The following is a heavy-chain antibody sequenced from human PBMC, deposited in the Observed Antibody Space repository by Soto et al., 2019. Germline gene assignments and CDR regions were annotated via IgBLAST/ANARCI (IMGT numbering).Heavy chain of an antibody. CDR2: ISGSGGST. V-gene: IGHV3-23*01. CDR1: GFTFSSYA. CDR3: AKWVTYYYGSGSYVGNYGMVV. Sequence: GGSLRLSCAASGFTFSSYAMSWVRQAPGKGLEWVSAISGSGGSTYYADSVKGRFTISRDNSKNTLYLQMNSLRAEDTAVYYCAKWVTYYYGSGSYVGNYGMVVWGQGTTVTIS. J-gene: IGHJ6*02. D-gene: IGHD3-10*01.